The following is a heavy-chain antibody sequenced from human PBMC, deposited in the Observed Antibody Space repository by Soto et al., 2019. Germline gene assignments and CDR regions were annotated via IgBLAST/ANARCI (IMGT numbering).Heavy chain of an antibody. D-gene: IGHD2-15*01. V-gene: IGHV4-59*12. Sequence: SETLSLTCTVSGGSISSYYWSWIRQPPGKGLEWIGDIYYSGSANYNPSLKSRATISLDTSKNQFSLKLNSVTAADTAVFFCAREADRLFCSGGRCYGGWFDPWGQGTLVTVSS. CDR3: AREADRLFCSGGRCYGGWFDP. J-gene: IGHJ5*02. CDR2: IYYSGSA. CDR1: GGSISSYY.